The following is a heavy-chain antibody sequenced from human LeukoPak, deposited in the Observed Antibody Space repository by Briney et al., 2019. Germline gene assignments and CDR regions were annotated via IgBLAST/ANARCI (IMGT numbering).Heavy chain of an antibody. CDR1: GGSFSGYY. CDR2: INHSGST. D-gene: IGHD5-18*01. J-gene: IGHJ3*02. Sequence: PSETLSLTCAVYGGSFSGYYWSWIRQPPGKGLEWIGEINHSGSTNYNPSLKSRVTISVDTSKNQFSLKLSSVTAADTAVYYCARDATVTLDAFDIWGQGTMVTVSS. CDR3: ARDATVTLDAFDI. V-gene: IGHV4-34*01.